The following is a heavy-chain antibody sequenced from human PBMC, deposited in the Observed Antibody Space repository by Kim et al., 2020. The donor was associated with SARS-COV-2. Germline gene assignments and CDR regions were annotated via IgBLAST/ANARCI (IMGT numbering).Heavy chain of an antibody. CDR2: ISAYNGNT. J-gene: IGHJ6*02. D-gene: IGHD6-19*01. V-gene: IGHV1-18*01. CDR1: GYTFTSYG. Sequence: ASVKVSCKASGYTFTSYGISWVRQAPGQGLEWMGWISAYNGNTNYAQKLQGRVTMTTDTSTSTAYMELRCLRSDDTAVYYRARADSGSSGWYTFLYYYYDLDVWGQGTTVTVSS. CDR3: ARADSGSSGWYTFLYYYYDLDV.